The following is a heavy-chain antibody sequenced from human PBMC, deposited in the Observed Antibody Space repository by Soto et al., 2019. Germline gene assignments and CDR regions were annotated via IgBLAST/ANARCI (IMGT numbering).Heavy chain of an antibody. V-gene: IGHV3-23*01. CDR1: GFTFSSYA. CDR3: AKADASGGNSLLFDY. CDR2: ISGSGGNT. J-gene: IGHJ4*02. D-gene: IGHD2-21*02. Sequence: EVQLLESGGGLVQPGGSLRLSCAASGFTFSSYAMTWVRQAPGQGLEWVSTISGSGGNTYYADSVKGRFTISRDNSKNTVYVQMSGLRAEDTAIYYCAKADASGGNSLLFDYWGQGTLVTVSS.